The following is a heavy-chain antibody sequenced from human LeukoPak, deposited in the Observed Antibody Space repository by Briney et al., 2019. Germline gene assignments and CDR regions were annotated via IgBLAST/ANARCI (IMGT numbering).Heavy chain of an antibody. D-gene: IGHD3-10*01. V-gene: IGHV4-34*01. CDR2: INHSGST. CDR3: AREAVRALPDY. Sequence: PSETLSLTCAVYGGSFSGYYWSWVRQPPGKGLEWIGEINHSGSTNYNPSLKSRVTISVDTSKNQFSLKLSSVTAADTAVYYCAREAVRALPDYWGQGTLVTVSS. J-gene: IGHJ4*02. CDR1: GGSFSGYY.